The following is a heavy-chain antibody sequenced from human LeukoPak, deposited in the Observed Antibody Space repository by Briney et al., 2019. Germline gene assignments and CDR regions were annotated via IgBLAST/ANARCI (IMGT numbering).Heavy chain of an antibody. CDR2: ISSSGSTI. CDR3: ARGSDDYYGSGSYLYFNY. D-gene: IGHD3-10*01. Sequence: PGGSLRLSCAASGFTFSSYEMNWVRQAPGKGLEWVSYISSSGSTIYYADSVKGRFTISRDNAKNSLYLQMNSLRAEDTAVYYCARGSDDYYGSGSYLYFNYWGQGTLVTVSS. CDR1: GFTFSSYE. V-gene: IGHV3-48*03. J-gene: IGHJ4*02.